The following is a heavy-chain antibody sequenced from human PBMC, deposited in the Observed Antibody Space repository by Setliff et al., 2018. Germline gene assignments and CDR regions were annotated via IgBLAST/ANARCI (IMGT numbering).Heavy chain of an antibody. CDR1: GFTFSSYE. V-gene: IGHV3-48*03. CDR2: ISSSGTTK. J-gene: IGHJ4*02. CDR3: AKYYSDNSGPRGAFDY. D-gene: IGHD3-22*01. Sequence: LRLSCTTSGFTFSSYEVNWVRQAPGKGLEWVSYISSSGTTKHYVDSVKGRFSISRDNAKNSLYLQMNSLRAEDTAVYYCAKYYSDNSGPRGAFDYWGQGTLVTVSS.